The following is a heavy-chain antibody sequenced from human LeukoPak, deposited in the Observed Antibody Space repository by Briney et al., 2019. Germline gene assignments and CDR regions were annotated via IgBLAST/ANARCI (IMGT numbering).Heavy chain of an antibody. Sequence: GRSLRLSCAASGFSFSNYWMHWVSLAPGKGMVWDSRISPDGSSTIYADSVKGRFTISRDNARDTLYLQMSSLRAEDTAVYYCARQIEGGYHAFDIWGQGTMVPASS. CDR1: GFSFSNYW. CDR2: ISPDGSST. CDR3: ARQIEGGYHAFDI. V-gene: IGHV3-74*01. D-gene: IGHD3-16*02. J-gene: IGHJ3*02.